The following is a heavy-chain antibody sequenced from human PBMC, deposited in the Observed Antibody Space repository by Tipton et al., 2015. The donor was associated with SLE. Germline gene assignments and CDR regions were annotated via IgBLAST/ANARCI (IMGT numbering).Heavy chain of an antibody. V-gene: IGHV4-61*01. CDR3: ARNRNS. J-gene: IGHJ4*02. CDR2: IYYSGST. Sequence: GSLRLSCTVSGGSVSSGSYYWSWIRQPPGKGLEWSGYIYYSGSTNYNPSLKSRVTISVDTSKNQFSLKLSSVTAADTAVYYCARNRNSWGQGTLVTVSS. CDR1: GGSVSSGSYY.